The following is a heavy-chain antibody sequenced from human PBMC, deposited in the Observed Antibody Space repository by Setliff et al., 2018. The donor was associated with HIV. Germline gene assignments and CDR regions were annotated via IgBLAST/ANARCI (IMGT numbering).Heavy chain of an antibody. CDR2: MSYDGDNK. V-gene: IGHV3-30*07. CDR3: ASHFGYCSSTSCEGY. J-gene: IGHJ4*02. D-gene: IGHD2-2*01. Sequence: GGSLRLSCAASGFIFSSYAMHWVRQAPGKGLEWVAVMSYDGDNKYYADSVKGRFTISRDNSKNSLYLQMNSLRAEDTAVYYCASHFGYCSSTSCEGYWGQGALVTVSS. CDR1: GFIFSSYA.